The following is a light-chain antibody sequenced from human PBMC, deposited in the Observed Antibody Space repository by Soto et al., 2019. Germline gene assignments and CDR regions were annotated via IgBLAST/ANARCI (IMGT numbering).Light chain of an antibody. CDR1: QSISSY. CDR2: AAS. Sequence: DIQMTQSPSSLSASVGDRVTITCRASQSISSYLNWYQHKPGKAPKLLIYAASSLQGGVPSRFSGSGSGTDFTLTISSLQPEDFATYYCQQTYSIPTFGQGTKVDIK. V-gene: IGKV1-39*01. CDR3: QQTYSIPT. J-gene: IGKJ1*01.